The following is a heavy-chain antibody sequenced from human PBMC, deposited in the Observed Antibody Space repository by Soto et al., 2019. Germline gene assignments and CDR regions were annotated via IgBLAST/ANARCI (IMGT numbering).Heavy chain of an antibody. D-gene: IGHD3-16*01. Sequence: ASVKVSCKASGNTHTIYFIHWLRQAPGQGLEWMGWINSVSGGTNYAPSFRGRISMTRDTSSATAFMDLSGLRSDDTAVYYCARGGSYYAHWGQGTLVTVSS. J-gene: IGHJ4*02. CDR2: INSVSGGT. CDR3: ARGGSYYAH. V-gene: IGHV1-2*02. CDR1: GNTHTIYF.